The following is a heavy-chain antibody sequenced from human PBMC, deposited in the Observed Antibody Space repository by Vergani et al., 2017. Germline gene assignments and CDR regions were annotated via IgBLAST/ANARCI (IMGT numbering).Heavy chain of an antibody. CDR3: ARDSSGYYQLDY. V-gene: IGHV3-30*19. Sequence: QVQLVESGGGVVQPGRSLRLSCAASGFTFSSYGMHWVRQAPGKGLEWVAVIWYDGSNKYYADSVKGRFTISRDNSKNTLYLQMNSLRAEDTAVYYCARDSSGYYQLDYWGQGTLVTVSS. D-gene: IGHD3-22*01. CDR1: GFTFSSYG. J-gene: IGHJ4*02. CDR2: IWYDGSNK.